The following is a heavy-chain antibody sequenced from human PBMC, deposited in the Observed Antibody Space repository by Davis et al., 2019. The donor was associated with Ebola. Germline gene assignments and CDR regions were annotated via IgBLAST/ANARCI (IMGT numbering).Heavy chain of an antibody. V-gene: IGHV3-7*03. J-gene: IGHJ1*01. CDR3: VRGGSATAY. CDR1: GFTFSNYA. Sequence: GESLKISCAASGFTFSNYAMSWVRQAPGKGLECVAHIKEDGSKEFYVDSVKGRFTISRDNAKSSLYLQMKSLRAEDTAVFYCVRGGSATAYWGQGTPVTVSS. D-gene: IGHD2-15*01. CDR2: IKEDGSKE.